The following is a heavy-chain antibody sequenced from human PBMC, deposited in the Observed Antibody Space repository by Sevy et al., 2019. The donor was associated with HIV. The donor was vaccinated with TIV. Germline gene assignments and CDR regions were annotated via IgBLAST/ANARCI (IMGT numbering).Heavy chain of an antibody. CDR1: GFMFSSYS. CDR2: ISSDSNYI. Sequence: GGSLRLSCAASGFMFSSYSMNWVRQAPGKGLEWVSSISSDSNYIYYADSVKGRFTISRDKAKNSLYLQMNSLGAEDTAVYYCGGPEATGGMDVWGQGSTVTVSS. J-gene: IGHJ6*02. V-gene: IGHV3-21*01. CDR3: GGPEATGGMDV.